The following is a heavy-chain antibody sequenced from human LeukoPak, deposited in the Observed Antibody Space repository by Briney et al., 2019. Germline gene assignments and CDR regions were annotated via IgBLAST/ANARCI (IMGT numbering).Heavy chain of an antibody. CDR1: GITFNFYA. D-gene: IGHD6-13*01. CDR3: AKPKDSSSWSSFDN. V-gene: IGHV3-23*01. Sequence: GGSLRLSCAVSGITFNFYAMSWVRQAPGKGLERVSGISGSGGTTYYADSVKGRFTVSRDNSKNTLFLQMNSLRAEDTAVYYCAKPKDSSSWSSFDNWGQGTLVTVSP. CDR2: ISGSGGTT. J-gene: IGHJ4*02.